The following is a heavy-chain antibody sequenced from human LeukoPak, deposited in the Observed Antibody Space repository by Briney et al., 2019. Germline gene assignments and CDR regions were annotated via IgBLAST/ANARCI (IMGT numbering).Heavy chain of an antibody. D-gene: IGHD2-15*01. V-gene: IGHV1-8*01. Sequence: ASVKVSCKASAYTFSSDDINWVRQATGQGLEWMGWMNPNSGNTGYVQKFQGRVTMTRNTSISTAYMELSSLRSDDTAVYYCARAKTKVVVATVYYYYGMDVWGQGTTVTVSS. CDR1: AYTFSSDD. J-gene: IGHJ6*02. CDR3: ARAKTKVVVATVYYYYGMDV. CDR2: MNPNSGNT.